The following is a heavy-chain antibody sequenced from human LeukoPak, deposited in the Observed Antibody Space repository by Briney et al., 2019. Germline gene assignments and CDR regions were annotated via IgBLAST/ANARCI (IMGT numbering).Heavy chain of an antibody. CDR2: IYTGGST. CDR1: GGSINSYY. Sequence: PSETLSLTCTVSGGSINSYYWSWIRQPAGKGLEWIGRIYTGGSTNYNPSLRSRVTMSVDTSKNQFSLKLNSVTAADTAVYYCASSSGSGYYFRHAFDIWGQGTMVTVSS. V-gene: IGHV4-4*07. D-gene: IGHD3-22*01. CDR3: ASSSGSGYYFRHAFDI. J-gene: IGHJ3*02.